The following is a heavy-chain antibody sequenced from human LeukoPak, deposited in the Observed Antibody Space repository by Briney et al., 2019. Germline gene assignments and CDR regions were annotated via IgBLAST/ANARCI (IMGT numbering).Heavy chain of an antibody. CDR1: GGSISSGGYS. J-gene: IGHJ4*02. Sequence: SETLSLTCAVSGGSISSGGYSWSWIRQPPGKGLEWIGYIYYSGSTYYNPSLKSRVTISVDTSKNQFSLKLSSVIAADTAVYYCARGSEFASDYWGQGTLVTVSS. D-gene: IGHD6-25*01. CDR3: ARGSEFASDY. V-gene: IGHV4-30-4*07. CDR2: IYYSGST.